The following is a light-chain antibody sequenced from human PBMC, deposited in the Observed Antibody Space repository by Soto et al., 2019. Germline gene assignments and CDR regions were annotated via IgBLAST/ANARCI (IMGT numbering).Light chain of an antibody. CDR3: QQYFEWPPMT. J-gene: IGKJ1*01. V-gene: IGKV3-15*01. Sequence: MTQSPATLSVSPGERATLSCRASETVATNLAWYQQKPGQAPRLLISGASTRAAGISDRFRGSGSGTEFTLTISSLRSEDSAIYYCQQYFEWPPMTFGQGTKV. CDR2: GAS. CDR1: ETVATN.